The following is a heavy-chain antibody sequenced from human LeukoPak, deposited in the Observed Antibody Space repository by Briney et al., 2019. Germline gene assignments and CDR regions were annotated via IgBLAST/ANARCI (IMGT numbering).Heavy chain of an antibody. V-gene: IGHV3-23*01. CDR3: VKTQTHFGDCRRDD. CDR1: GFTFSTYA. J-gene: IGHJ4*02. CDR2: ISDSGAST. Sequence: GGSLRLSSVASGFTFSTYAMSCVRQAPGKGREWVSAISDSGASTYYADSVKGRCTVSRDNSKNTVSLQVNSLRAEDTAVYYCVKTQTHFGDCRRDDWGQGSLVSV. D-gene: IGHD4-17*01.